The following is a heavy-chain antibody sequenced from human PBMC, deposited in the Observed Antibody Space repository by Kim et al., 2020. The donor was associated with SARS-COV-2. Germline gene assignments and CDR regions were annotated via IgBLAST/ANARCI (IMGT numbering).Heavy chain of an antibody. D-gene: IGHD6-19*01. Sequence: GGSLRLSCAASGFTFSSYAMSWVRQAPGKGLEWVSAISASGGSTYYADSVKGRFTISRNNSGNTLYLQMNSLRAEDTALYYCAKTGNSGWLYVYWGQGTLVTVSS. V-gene: IGHV3-23*01. CDR3: AKTGNSGWLYVY. J-gene: IGHJ4*02. CDR1: GFTFSSYA. CDR2: ISASGGST.